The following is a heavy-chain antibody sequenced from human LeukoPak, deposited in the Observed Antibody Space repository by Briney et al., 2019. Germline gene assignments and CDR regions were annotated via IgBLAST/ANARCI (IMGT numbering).Heavy chain of an antibody. Sequence: GGSLRLSCAASGFTFSSYAMHWVRQAPGKGLEWVAVISYDGSNKYYADSVKGRFTISRDNSKNTLYLQMNSLRAEDTAVYYCAREYLPDCSSTSCHPSFDYWGQGTLVTVSS. CDR3: AREYLPDCSSTSCHPSFDY. CDR2: ISYDGSNK. CDR1: GFTFSSYA. D-gene: IGHD2-2*01. V-gene: IGHV3-30-3*01. J-gene: IGHJ4*02.